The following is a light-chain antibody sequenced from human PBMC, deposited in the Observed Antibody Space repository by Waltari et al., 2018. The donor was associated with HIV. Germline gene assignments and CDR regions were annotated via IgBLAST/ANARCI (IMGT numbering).Light chain of an antibody. Sequence: EIVLTPSPGTLSFSPGERATLSCRARQSVSSGYLAWYQQKPGQAPRLLIYGVSSRATGIPDRFSGSGSGTDFTLTISRLEPEDFAVYYCQQYGSSPLTFGGGTKVGIK. CDR2: GVS. J-gene: IGKJ4*01. CDR1: QSVSSGY. CDR3: QQYGSSPLT. V-gene: IGKV3-20*01.